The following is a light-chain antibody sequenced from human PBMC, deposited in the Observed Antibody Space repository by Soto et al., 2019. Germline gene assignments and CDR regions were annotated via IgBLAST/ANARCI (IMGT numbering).Light chain of an antibody. V-gene: IGKV3-11*01. CDR2: DAS. Sequence: EIVLTQSLVTLSLSPGERATLSCRASQTVSNQLAWYQQKPGQAPRLLIYDASRRVTGIPARFSGSGSGTDFTLTLSSLEPEDFAVYYCQQYDNWPPYTFGQGTKLEIK. CDR3: QQYDNWPPYT. J-gene: IGKJ2*01. CDR1: QTVSNQ.